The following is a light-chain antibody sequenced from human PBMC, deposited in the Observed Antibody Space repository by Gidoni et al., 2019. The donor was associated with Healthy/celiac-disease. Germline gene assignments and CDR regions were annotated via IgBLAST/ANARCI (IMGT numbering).Light chain of an antibody. Sequence: QSVLTQPPSASWTPGQRVTIPCSGSSSNFGSNYVYWYQHHPGTAPKLLIFRNNQRPSGVPDRFSGSKSGTSASLAISGLRSEDEADYYYAAWDDSLSGFYVFGTGTKVTVL. CDR2: RNN. J-gene: IGLJ1*01. V-gene: IGLV1-47*01. CDR1: SSNFGSNY. CDR3: AAWDDSLSGFYV.